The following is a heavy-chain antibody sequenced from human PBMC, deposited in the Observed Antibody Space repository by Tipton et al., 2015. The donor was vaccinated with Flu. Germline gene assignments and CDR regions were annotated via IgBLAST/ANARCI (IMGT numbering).Heavy chain of an antibody. V-gene: IGHV4-30-4*01. Sequence: TLSLTCTVSGGSISSGDYYWSWIRQPPGKGLEWIGYIYYSGSTYYNPSLKSRVTISVDTSKNQFSLKLSSVTAADTAVYYCARDIVVVVAATFYSYGMDVWGQGTTVTVSS. D-gene: IGHD2-15*01. J-gene: IGHJ6*02. CDR2: IYYSGST. CDR3: ARDIVVVVAATFYSYGMDV. CDR1: GGSISSGDYY.